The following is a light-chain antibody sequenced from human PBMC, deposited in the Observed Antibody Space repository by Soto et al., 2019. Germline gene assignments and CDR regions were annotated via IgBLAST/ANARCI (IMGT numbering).Light chain of an antibody. Sequence: QSVLTQPPSASGTPGQRVTISCSGSSSSIGSNSVYWYQQLPGTAPKLLIYRNDQRPSGVPDRFSGSKSGTSASLAISGLRSEDEADYYCAACDDSLSGPVLFGGGTKLTVL. V-gene: IGLV1-47*01. J-gene: IGLJ2*01. CDR1: SSSIGSNS. CDR3: AACDDSLSGPVL. CDR2: RND.